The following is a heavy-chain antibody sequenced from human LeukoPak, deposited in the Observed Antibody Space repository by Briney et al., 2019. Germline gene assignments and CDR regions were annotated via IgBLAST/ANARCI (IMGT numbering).Heavy chain of an antibody. CDR3: ARADPWYYGSGSYYLLNFDY. Sequence: SVKVSCKASGGTFSSYAISWVRQAPGQGLEWMGGIIPIFGTANYAQKFQGRVTITTDESTSTAYMELSSLRSEDTAVYYCARADPWYYGSGSYYLLNFDYWGQGTPVTVSS. J-gene: IGHJ4*02. CDR1: GGTFSSYA. CDR2: IIPIFGTA. V-gene: IGHV1-69*05. D-gene: IGHD3-10*01.